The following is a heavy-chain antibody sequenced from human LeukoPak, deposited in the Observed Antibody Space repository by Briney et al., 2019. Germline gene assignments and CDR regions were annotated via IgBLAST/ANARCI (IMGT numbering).Heavy chain of an antibody. CDR2: ISASGDST. CDR3: ARSGTSMYDHSGMDV. D-gene: IGHD3-10*01. CDR1: GFTFSSHA. J-gene: IGHJ6*04. Sequence: QPGGSLRLSCAASGFTFSSHAMNWVRQAPGKGLEWVSAISASGDSTYYADSVKGRFTISRDNSKNTLYLQMNSLRAEDTAIFYCARSGTSMYDHSGMDVWGIGTTVTVSS. V-gene: IGHV3-23*01.